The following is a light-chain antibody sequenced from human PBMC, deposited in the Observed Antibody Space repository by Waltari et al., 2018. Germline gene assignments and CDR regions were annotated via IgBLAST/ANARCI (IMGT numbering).Light chain of an antibody. CDR1: SSNIRAGYD. CDR3: QSYDSSLSGHV. CDR2: GND. J-gene: IGLJ1*01. Sequence: SVLTQPPSVSGAPGQSGTISCTGSSSNIRAGYDVHWYQQLPGRAPKLLIHGNDKRPSGVPDRFSGSKSGTSGSLAIAGLQADDETDYYCQSYDSSLSGHVFGTGTKVTVL. V-gene: IGLV1-40*01.